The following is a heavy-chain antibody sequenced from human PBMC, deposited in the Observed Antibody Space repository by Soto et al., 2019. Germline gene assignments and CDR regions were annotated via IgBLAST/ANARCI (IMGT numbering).Heavy chain of an antibody. CDR1: GFTFSNAW. D-gene: IGHD1-26*01. CDR2: IKSKTDGGTT. J-gene: IGHJ4*02. V-gene: IGHV3-15*01. CDR3: TTGPDSGSDSRAPWGGY. Sequence: EVQLVESGGGLVKPGGSLRLSCAASGFTFSNAWMSWVRQAPGKGLEWVVRIKSKTDGGTTDYAAPVKGRFTISRDDSRTTLYLQMNSLKTEDTAVYYCTTGPDSGSDSRAPWGGYWGQGTLVTVSS.